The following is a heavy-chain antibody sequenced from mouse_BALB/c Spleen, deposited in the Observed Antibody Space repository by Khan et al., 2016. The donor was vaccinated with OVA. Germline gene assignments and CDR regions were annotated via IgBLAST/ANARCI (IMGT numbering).Heavy chain of an antibody. V-gene: IGHV3-2*02. CDR1: GFSITSGYA. CDR2: ISYSGGT. CDR3: ARGNYYGYYFDY. D-gene: IGHD1-1*01. Sequence: EVKLLESGPGLVKPSQSLSLTCTVTGFSITSGYAWNWIRHFPENQLEWMGYISYSGGTSYNPSLNSRISITRDTSKNQFVLQLNSVTTEDTATNYCARGNYYGYYFDYWGQGTPLTVSS. J-gene: IGHJ2*01.